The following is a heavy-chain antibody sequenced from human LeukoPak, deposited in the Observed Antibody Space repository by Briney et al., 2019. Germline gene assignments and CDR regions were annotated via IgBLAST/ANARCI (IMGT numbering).Heavy chain of an antibody. CDR1: GYTFTSYG. CDR2: ITGYTGNT. Sequence: ASVKVSCEASGYTFTSYGISWVRQAPGQGLEWMGWITGYTGNTNYAQKMQGRVTMTTDTSTSTAYMELRSLRSDDTAVYYCARWVGSGWYGDYWGQGTLVTVSS. CDR3: ARWVGSGWYGDY. D-gene: IGHD6-19*01. J-gene: IGHJ4*02. V-gene: IGHV1-18*01.